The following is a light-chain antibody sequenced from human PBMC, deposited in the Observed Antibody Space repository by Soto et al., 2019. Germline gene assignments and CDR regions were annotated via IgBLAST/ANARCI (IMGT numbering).Light chain of an antibody. CDR2: AAS. CDR1: QGLRSY. Sequence: MQLTQSPSSLSASVVDRVTIPFQASQGLRSYLAGYQPTPGKAPKLLIYAASTLHSGVPSRLSCSEPRTDFTLPISSLQPDDFATYYWQQLNSYPFTFGPGTKVDIK. CDR3: QQLNSYPFT. V-gene: IGKV1-9*01. J-gene: IGKJ3*01.